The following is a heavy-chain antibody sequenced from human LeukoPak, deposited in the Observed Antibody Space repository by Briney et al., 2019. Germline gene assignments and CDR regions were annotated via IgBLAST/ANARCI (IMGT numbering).Heavy chain of an antibody. V-gene: IGHV3-13*01. Sequence: TGGSLRFSCAAPGFTFSDYDMHWVRQATGKGLDWSSAIGTAGDTYYTGSVKGRFTISRENAKNSLYLQMNSLRAGDTAVYYCARVAKERVGGVYYFDYWGQGTLVTVSS. J-gene: IGHJ4*02. CDR2: IGTAGDT. CDR1: GFTFSDYD. CDR3: ARVAKERVGGVYYFDY. D-gene: IGHD1-1*01.